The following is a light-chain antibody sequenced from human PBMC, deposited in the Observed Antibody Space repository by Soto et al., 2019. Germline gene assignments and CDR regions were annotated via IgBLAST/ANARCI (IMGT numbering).Light chain of an antibody. CDR2: EVS. Sequence: QSALTQPASVSGSPGQSITISCTGTSSDIGGYNYVSLYQQHPGKAPKLMIYEVSNRPSGVSNRFSGSKSGNTASLIISGLQTEDEADDYCASYTSSNTLVIGGGTKVTVL. J-gene: IGLJ2*01. V-gene: IGLV2-14*01. CDR3: ASYTSSNTLV. CDR1: SSDIGGYNY.